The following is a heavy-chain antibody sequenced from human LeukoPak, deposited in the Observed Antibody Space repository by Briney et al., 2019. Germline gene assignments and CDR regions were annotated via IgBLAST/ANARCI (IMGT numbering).Heavy chain of an antibody. J-gene: IGHJ4*02. CDR3: ARAGITMVRGVIGDKYYFDY. CDR1: GYTFTGYY. CDR2: INPNNGGT. V-gene: IGHV1-2*06. D-gene: IGHD3-10*01. Sequence: ASVKVSCKASGYTFTGYYIHWVRQAPGQGLEWMGRINPNNGGTNYAQKFQGRVTMTRDMSMSTAYMELSRLRSVDTAVYYCARAGITMVRGVIGDKYYFDYWGQGTLVTVSS.